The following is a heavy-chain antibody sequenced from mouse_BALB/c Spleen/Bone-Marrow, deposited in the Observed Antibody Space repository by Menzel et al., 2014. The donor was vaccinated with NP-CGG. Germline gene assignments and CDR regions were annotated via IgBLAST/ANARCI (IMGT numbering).Heavy chain of an antibody. CDR1: GYTFTSYW. D-gene: IGHD1-1*01. CDR3: TRVITAVLATRAMDY. Sequence: VQLQQSGTVLARPGASVKMSCKASGYTFTSYWMHWVKPRPGQGLEWIGAIYPGNSDTSYNQKFKGKAKLTAVTSTSTAYMELSSLTNEDSAVYYCTRVITAVLATRAMDYWGQGSSVTVSS. CDR2: IYPGNSDT. V-gene: IGHV1-5*01. J-gene: IGHJ4*01.